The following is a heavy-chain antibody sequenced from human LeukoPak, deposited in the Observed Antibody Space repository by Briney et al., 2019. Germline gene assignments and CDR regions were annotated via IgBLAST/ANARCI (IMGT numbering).Heavy chain of an antibody. V-gene: IGHV4-34*01. CDR2: INHSGST. D-gene: IGHD4-23*01. CDR3: ARDVPDYGGNPFPSLHYYYYMDV. Sequence: SETLSLTCAVYGGSFSGYYWCWFRQPPGKGLEWIGEINHSGSTNYNPSLKSRVTISVDTSKNQFSLKLSSVTAADTAVYYCARDVPDYGGNPFPSLHYYYYMDVWGKGTTVTVSS. CDR1: GGSFSGYY. J-gene: IGHJ6*03.